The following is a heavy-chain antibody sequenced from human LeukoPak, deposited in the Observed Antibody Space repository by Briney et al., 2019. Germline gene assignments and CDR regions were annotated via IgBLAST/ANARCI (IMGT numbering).Heavy chain of an antibody. Sequence: GGSLRLSCAASGFTFSSYGMHWVRQAPGKGLEWVAVISYDGSNKYYADSVKGRFTISRDNAKNSLYLQMNSLRAEDTALYYCAKGQQLVGYNWFDPWGQGTLVTVSS. D-gene: IGHD6-13*01. CDR2: ISYDGSNK. CDR1: GFTFSSYG. V-gene: IGHV3-30*18. CDR3: AKGQQLVGYNWFDP. J-gene: IGHJ5*02.